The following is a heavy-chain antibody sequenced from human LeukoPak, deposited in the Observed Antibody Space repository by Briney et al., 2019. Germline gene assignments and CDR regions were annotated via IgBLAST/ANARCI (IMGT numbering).Heavy chain of an antibody. CDR2: MNPNSGNT. V-gene: IGHV1-8*02. CDR1: GYTFTSYD. J-gene: IGHJ4*02. CDR3: ARNPDEVTLFDY. D-gene: IGHD2-21*02. Sequence: ASVKVSCKASGYTFTSYDINWVRQATGQGLEWMGWMNPNSGNTGYAQKFQGRVTMTRDTSISTAYMELSRLRSDDTAVYYCARNPDEVTLFDYWGQGTLVTVSS.